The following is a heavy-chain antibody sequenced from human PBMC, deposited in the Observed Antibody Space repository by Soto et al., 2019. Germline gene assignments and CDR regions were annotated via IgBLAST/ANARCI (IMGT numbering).Heavy chain of an antibody. CDR3: ARDSPPGSHFDY. CDR1: GFTFSSYS. V-gene: IGHV3-48*02. Sequence: EAQLVESGGGLVQPGGSLRLSCAASGFTFSSYSMNWVRQAPGKGLEWMSYISSSSSTIYYADSVQGRFTISRDNAKNSLYLQMNSLRDEDTAVYYCARDSPPGSHFDYWGQGTLVTVFS. D-gene: IGHD6-25*01. J-gene: IGHJ4*02. CDR2: ISSSSSTI.